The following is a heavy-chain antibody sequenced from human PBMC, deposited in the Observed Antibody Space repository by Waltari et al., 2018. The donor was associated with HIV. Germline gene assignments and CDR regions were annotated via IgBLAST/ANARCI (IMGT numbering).Heavy chain of an antibody. Sequence: VQLVESGGGLVKPGRSLRLSCAASGFTFSSYGMHWVRQAPGKGLEWVAVISYDGSNKYYADSVKGRFTISRDNSKNTLYLQMNSLRAEDTAVYYCAKDPYYYDSSGYADYFDYWGQGTLVTVSS. CDR3: AKDPYYYDSSGYADYFDY. J-gene: IGHJ4*02. CDR1: GFTFSSYG. CDR2: ISYDGSNK. V-gene: IGHV3-30*18. D-gene: IGHD3-22*01.